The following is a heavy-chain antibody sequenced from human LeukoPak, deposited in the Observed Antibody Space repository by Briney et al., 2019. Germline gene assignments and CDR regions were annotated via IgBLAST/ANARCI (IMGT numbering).Heavy chain of an antibody. Sequence: GGSLRLSCAASGFTFSSYSMNWVRQAPGKGLEWVSSISSSSSYTYYADSVKGRFTISRDNSKNTLYLQMNSLRAEDTAVYYCAKEPGGYPDYWGQGTLVTVSS. CDR3: AKEPGGYPDY. J-gene: IGHJ4*02. D-gene: IGHD3-16*02. CDR1: GFTFSSYS. CDR2: ISSSSSYT. V-gene: IGHV3-21*04.